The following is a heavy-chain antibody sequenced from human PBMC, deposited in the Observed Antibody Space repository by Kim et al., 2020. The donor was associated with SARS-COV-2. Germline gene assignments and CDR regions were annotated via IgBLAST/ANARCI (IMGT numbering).Heavy chain of an antibody. CDR1: GGSFSGYY. CDR3: AGASGSYYKYNWFDP. Sequence: SETLSLTCAVYGGSFSGYYWSWIRQPPGKGLEWIGEINHSGSTNYNPSLKSRVTISVDTSKNQFSLKLSSVTAADTAVYYCAGASGSYYKYNWFDPWGQGTLVTVSS. CDR2: INHSGST. V-gene: IGHV4-34*01. J-gene: IGHJ5*02. D-gene: IGHD3-10*01.